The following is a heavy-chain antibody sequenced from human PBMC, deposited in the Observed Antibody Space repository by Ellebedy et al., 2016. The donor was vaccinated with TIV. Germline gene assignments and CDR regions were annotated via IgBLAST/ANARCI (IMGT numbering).Heavy chain of an antibody. D-gene: IGHD3-16*01. V-gene: IGHV1-46*01. Sequence: ASVKVSCXASGGTFSSYAISWVRQAPGQGLEWMGIINPSGGSTSYAQKFQGRVTMTRDTSTSTVYMELSSLRSEDTAVYYCARDLPNWAFSLDYGMDVWGQGTTVTVSS. CDR1: GGTFSSYA. CDR3: ARDLPNWAFSLDYGMDV. CDR2: INPSGGST. J-gene: IGHJ6*02.